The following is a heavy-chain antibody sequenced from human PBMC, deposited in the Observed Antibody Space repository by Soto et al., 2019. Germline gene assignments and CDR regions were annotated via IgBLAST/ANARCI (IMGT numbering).Heavy chain of an antibody. CDR3: AGDLGGKGDY. J-gene: IGHJ4*02. CDR2: IWYDGSNK. Sequence: QVQLVESGGGVVQPGRSLRLSCAASGFTFSSYGMHWVRQAPGKGLEWVAVIWYDGSNKYYADSVKGRFTISRDNSKNTLNLQMNSLRAEDTAVYYCAGDLGGKGDYGGQGPLVTVSS. D-gene: IGHD3-10*01. CDR1: GFTFSSYG. V-gene: IGHV3-33*01.